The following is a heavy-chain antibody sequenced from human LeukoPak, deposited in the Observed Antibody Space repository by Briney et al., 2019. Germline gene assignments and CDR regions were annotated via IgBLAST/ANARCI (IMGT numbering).Heavy chain of an antibody. CDR3: ARTSIVVVPAARGRAEYFQH. CDR2: IYHSGST. V-gene: IGHV4-38-2*02. Sequence: SETLSLTCTVSGYSISSGYYWGWIRQPPGKGLEWIGSIYHSGSTYYNPSLKSRVTISVDTSKNQFSLKLSSVTAADTAVYYCARTSIVVVPAARGRAEYFQHWGQGTLVTVSS. J-gene: IGHJ1*01. CDR1: GYSISSGYY. D-gene: IGHD2-2*01.